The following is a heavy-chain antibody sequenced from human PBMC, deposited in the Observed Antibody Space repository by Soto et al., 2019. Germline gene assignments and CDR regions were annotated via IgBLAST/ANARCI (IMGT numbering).Heavy chain of an antibody. V-gene: IGHV3-11*03. Sequence: GGSLRLSCVASGFTFSDYYMSWIRQAPGRGLEWISYISSSSSSTNYADSVKGRFTISRDNAENSLFLQMNSLTAEDTAIYYCARQGPAYNYGYDWGQGTLVTVSS. CDR2: ISSSSSST. CDR1: GFTFSDYY. CDR3: ARQGPAYNYGYD. J-gene: IGHJ4*02. D-gene: IGHD3-10*01.